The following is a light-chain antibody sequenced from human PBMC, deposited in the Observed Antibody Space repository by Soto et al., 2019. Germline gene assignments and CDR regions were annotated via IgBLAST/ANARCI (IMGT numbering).Light chain of an antibody. CDR2: EVS. CDR1: SSDVGNYNY. Sequence: QSALTQPPSASGSPGQSVTISCTGTSSDVGNYNYVSWYQHHPGKAPKLMIYEVSKWPSGVPDRFSGSKSGNTAPLTVSWLQAEDEADYYCTSYAGSNTYVFGTGTKVTVL. V-gene: IGLV2-8*01. J-gene: IGLJ1*01. CDR3: TSYAGSNTYV.